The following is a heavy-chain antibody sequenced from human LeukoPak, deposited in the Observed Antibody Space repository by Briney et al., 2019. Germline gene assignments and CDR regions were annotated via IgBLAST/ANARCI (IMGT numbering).Heavy chain of an antibody. J-gene: IGHJ4*02. CDR1: GFSFSSHG. V-gene: IGHV3-30*18. CDR3: AKEVTMIVVVTPNLLFDY. CDR2: ISYDGSNK. D-gene: IGHD3-22*01. Sequence: SGGSLRLSCAAAGFSFSSHGMYWVRQAPGKGLEWVAVISYDGSNKYYADSVKGRFTISRDNSKNTLYLQMNSLRAEDTVVYYCAKEVTMIVVVTPNLLFDYWGQGTLVTVSS.